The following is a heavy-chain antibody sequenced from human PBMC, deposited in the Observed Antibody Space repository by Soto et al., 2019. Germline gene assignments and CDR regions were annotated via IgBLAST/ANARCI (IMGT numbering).Heavy chain of an antibody. CDR2: INAGHGNT. J-gene: IGHJ6*03. D-gene: IGHD3-3*01. V-gene: IGHV1-3*01. Sequence: QVQLVQSGAAVKKPGASVKVSCKASGYTFTSYAMHWVRQAPGQRLEWMGWINAGHGNTKYSQKFQGRVTITRDTSASTTYMELSSRRSEDTAVYYCASGYEFWSGGAYMDVWGKGTTVTVSS. CDR3: ASGYEFWSGGAYMDV. CDR1: GYTFTSYA.